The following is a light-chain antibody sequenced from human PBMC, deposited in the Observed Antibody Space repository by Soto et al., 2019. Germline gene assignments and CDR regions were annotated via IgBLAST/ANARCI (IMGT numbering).Light chain of an antibody. CDR2: EVR. J-gene: IGLJ3*02. CDR3: SSYASSGTLV. V-gene: IGLV2-14*01. Sequence: QSALTQPASVSGSPGQSITISCTGTTSDVGGYNYVSWHQQHPGKAPKLMIHEVRYRPSGVSNRFSGSKSGNTASLTISGLQAEDEADYYCSSYASSGTLVFGGGTKLTVL. CDR1: TSDVGGYNY.